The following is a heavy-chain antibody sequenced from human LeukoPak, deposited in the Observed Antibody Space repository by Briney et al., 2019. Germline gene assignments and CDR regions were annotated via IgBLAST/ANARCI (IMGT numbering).Heavy chain of an antibody. D-gene: IGHD3-10*01. V-gene: IGHV3-23*01. CDR3: AKDRVDGSGSQFDS. CDR1: GFTLSNHA. CDR2: ISGSGAMT. J-gene: IGHJ4*02. Sequence: PGGSLRLSCAASGFTLSNHAMIWVRQAPGKGLEWVSSISGSGAMTYYADSVKGRFTIPRDNAMDTLYLQMNSLRADDTAVYYCAKDRVDGSGSQFDSWGQGSLVIVSS.